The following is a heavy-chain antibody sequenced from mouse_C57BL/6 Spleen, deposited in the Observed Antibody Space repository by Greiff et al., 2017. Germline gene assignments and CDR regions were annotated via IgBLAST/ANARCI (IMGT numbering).Heavy chain of an antibody. V-gene: IGHV5-16*01. CDR2: INYDGSST. CDR1: GFTFSDYY. J-gene: IGHJ4*01. CDR3: ARGTDGYYAMDY. Sequence: EVMLVESEGGLVQPGSSMKLSCTASGFTFSDYYMAWVRQVPEKGLEWVANINYDGSSTYYLDSLKSRFIISRDNAKNILYLQMSSLKSEDTATYYCARGTDGYYAMDYWGQGTSVTVSS. D-gene: IGHD2-3*01.